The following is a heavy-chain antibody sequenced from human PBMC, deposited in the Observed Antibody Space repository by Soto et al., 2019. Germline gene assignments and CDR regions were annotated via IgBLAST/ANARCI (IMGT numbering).Heavy chain of an antibody. J-gene: IGHJ4*02. CDR2: ISYDGSNK. D-gene: IGHD6-19*01. Sequence: GGSLRLSCAASGFTFSSYGMHWVRQAPGKGLEWVAVISYDGSNKYYADSVKGRFTISRDNSKNTLYLQMNSLRAEDTAVYYCANTCIAVAGPELKFDYWGQGNMVVVSS. CDR3: ANTCIAVAGPELKFDY. V-gene: IGHV3-30*18. CDR1: GFTFSSYG.